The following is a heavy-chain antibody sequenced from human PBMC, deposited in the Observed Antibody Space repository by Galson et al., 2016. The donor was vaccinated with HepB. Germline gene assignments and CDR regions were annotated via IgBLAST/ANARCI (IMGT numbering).Heavy chain of an antibody. D-gene: IGHD6-6*01. V-gene: IGHV3-48*01. CDR2: ISSGSSTI. J-gene: IGHJ4*02. Sequence: SLRLSCAASGFTFSTYSMKWVRQAPGKGLEWVAYISSGSSTIHCADSVKGRFTISRDNAKNSLYLQMNNLGAEDTAVYYCATLAAQDYWGQGTLVTVSS. CDR1: GFTFSTYS. CDR3: ATLAAQDY.